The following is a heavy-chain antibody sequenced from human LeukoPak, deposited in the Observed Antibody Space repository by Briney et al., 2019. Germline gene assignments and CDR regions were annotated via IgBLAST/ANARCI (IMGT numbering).Heavy chain of an antibody. J-gene: IGHJ4*02. CDR3: AKGRAVEVVAAFNY. V-gene: IGHV3-23*01. CDR1: GFTFSSYA. CDR2: ISGSGGST. D-gene: IGHD2-15*01. Sequence: GGSLRLSCAASGFTFSSYAMSWVRQAPGKGLEWVSAISGSGGSTYYADPVEGRFTISRDNSKNTLCLQMNSLRAEDTAVYYCAKGRAVEVVAAFNYWDQGTVVTVSS.